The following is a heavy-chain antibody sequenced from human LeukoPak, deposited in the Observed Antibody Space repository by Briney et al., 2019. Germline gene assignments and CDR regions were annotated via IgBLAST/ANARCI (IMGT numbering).Heavy chain of an antibody. CDR3: ARRPRNFRTTGTTREWFDP. J-gene: IGHJ5*02. CDR1: GGSFSGYY. D-gene: IGHD1-1*01. Sequence: SETLSLTCAVYGGSFSGYYWGWIRQPPGKGLEWIGEINPSGSTNYNPSLKSRVTISVDTSKNQFSLKLSSVTAADTAVYYCARRPRNFRTTGTTREWFDPWGQGTLVTVSS. CDR2: INPSGST. V-gene: IGHV4-34*01.